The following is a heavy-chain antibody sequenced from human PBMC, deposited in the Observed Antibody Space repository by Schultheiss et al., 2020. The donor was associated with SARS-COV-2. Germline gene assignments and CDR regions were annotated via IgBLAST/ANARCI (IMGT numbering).Heavy chain of an antibody. CDR3: ARAASTYYLLMGY. CDR2: ISGNTGSFT. J-gene: IGHJ4*02. D-gene: IGHD3-22*01. CDR1: GFTFSAFA. Sequence: GGSLRLSCAASGFTFSAFAMSWVRQAPGRGLEWVSVISGNTGSFTDYADSVRGRFTISRDNSQNTVNLQMNSLRAEDTAVYYCARAASTYYLLMGYWGQGTLVTVSS. V-gene: IGHV3-23*01.